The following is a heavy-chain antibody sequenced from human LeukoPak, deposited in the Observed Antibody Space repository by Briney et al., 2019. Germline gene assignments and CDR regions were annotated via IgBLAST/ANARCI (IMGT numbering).Heavy chain of an antibody. CDR3: ARDGGIAVAGLYYFDY. CDR2: MKQDGSQK. CDR1: GFTFSMYW. V-gene: IGHV3-7*01. J-gene: IGHJ4*02. D-gene: IGHD6-19*01. Sequence: GGSLRLSCVASGFTFSMYWMTWFRQAPGKGLEWVANMKQDGSQKNYVDSVKGRFTISRDNSKNTLYLQMNSLRAEDTAVYYCARDGGIAVAGLYYFDYWGQGTLVTVSS.